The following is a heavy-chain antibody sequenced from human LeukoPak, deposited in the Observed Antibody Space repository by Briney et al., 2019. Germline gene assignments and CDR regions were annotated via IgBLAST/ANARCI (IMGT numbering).Heavy chain of an antibody. V-gene: IGHV1-69*06. Sequence: RASVKVSCKASGGTFSSYAISWVRQAPGQGLEWMGGIIPIFGTANYAQKFQGRVTITADKSTSTAYMELSSLRSEDTAVYYCARESKVYYDSSGSLGAFDIWGQGTMVTVSS. D-gene: IGHD3-22*01. CDR3: ARESKVYYDSSGSLGAFDI. J-gene: IGHJ3*02. CDR2: IIPIFGTA. CDR1: GGTFSSYA.